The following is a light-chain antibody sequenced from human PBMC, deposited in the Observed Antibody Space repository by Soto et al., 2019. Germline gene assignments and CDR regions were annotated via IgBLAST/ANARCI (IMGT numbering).Light chain of an antibody. Sequence: DIQMTQFPSTLSASVGDRVTITCRASQTISTWLAWYQQKPGKAPKLLMYDASRLESGVPSTFSGSGSGTEFTLTISSLQPDDVATYYCQQYSGYWTFGQGTKVEIK. CDR2: DAS. J-gene: IGKJ1*01. V-gene: IGKV1-5*01. CDR3: QQYSGYWT. CDR1: QTISTW.